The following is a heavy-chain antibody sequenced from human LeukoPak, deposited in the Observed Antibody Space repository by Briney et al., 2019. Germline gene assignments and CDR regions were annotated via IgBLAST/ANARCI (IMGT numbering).Heavy chain of an antibody. D-gene: IGHD2-2*01. Sequence: SETLSLTCTVSGGSISSYYWSWIRQPPGKGLEWIGYIYYSGSTNYNPSLESRVTISVDTSKNQFSLKLSSVTAADTAVYYCARQSRVVPAAIYYWGQGTLVTVSS. CDR2: IYYSGST. V-gene: IGHV4-59*08. CDR1: GGSISSYY. CDR3: ARQSRVVPAAIYY. J-gene: IGHJ4*02.